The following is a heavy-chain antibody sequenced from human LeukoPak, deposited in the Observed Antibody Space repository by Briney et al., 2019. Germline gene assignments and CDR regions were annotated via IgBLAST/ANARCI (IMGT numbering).Heavy chain of an antibody. D-gene: IGHD6-13*01. CDR1: GFTFSNYG. V-gene: IGHV3-48*01. CDR3: AKGGWYSSSWYYFDY. CDR2: ISSSSSAI. Sequence: GGSLRLSCTASGFTFSNYGMNWVRQAPGKGLKWVSYISSSSSAINYADSVKGRFTISRDNSKNTLYLQMNSLRAEDTAVYYCAKGGWYSSSWYYFDYWGQGTLVTVSS. J-gene: IGHJ4*02.